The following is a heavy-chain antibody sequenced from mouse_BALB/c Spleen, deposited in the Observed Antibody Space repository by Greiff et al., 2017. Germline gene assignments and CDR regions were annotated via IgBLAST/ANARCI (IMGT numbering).Heavy chain of an antibody. CDR2: ISSGSSTI. CDR1: GFTFSSFG. J-gene: IGHJ2*01. CDR3: ARWQEEFDY. Sequence: EVQGVESGGGLVQPGGSRKLSCAASGFTFSSFGMHWVRQAPEKGLEWVAYISSGSSTIYYADTVKGRFTISRDNPKNTLFLQMTSLRSEDTAMYYCARWQEEFDYWGQGTTLTVSS. V-gene: IGHV5-17*02.